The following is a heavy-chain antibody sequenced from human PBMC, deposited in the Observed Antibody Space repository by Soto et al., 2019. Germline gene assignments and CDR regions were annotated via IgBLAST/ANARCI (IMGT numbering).Heavy chain of an antibody. V-gene: IGHV3-23*01. CDR1: GFTFSTYA. Sequence: EVQLLESGGGLVQPGGSLRLSCAASGFTFSTYAMNWVRQAPGKGLEWVSGISGSGDSTYYADSVKGRFTVSRDNSKNTLYLQMNRLRAEDPAVFYCAKERSSGWSFDYWGQGTLVTVSS. J-gene: IGHJ4*02. D-gene: IGHD6-19*01. CDR2: ISGSGDST. CDR3: AKERSSGWSFDY.